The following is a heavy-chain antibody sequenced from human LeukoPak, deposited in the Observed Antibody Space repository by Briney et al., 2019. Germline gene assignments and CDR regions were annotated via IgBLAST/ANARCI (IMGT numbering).Heavy chain of an antibody. Sequence: GGSLRLSCAASGFTFGSYGMHWVRQAPGKGLEWVAFIRYDGSNKYYADSVKGRFTISRDNSKNTLYLQMNSLRAEDTAVYYCAKHINDYSNYWGQGTLVTVSS. D-gene: IGHD4-11*01. J-gene: IGHJ4*02. CDR3: AKHINDYSNY. CDR2: IRYDGSNK. CDR1: GFTFGSYG. V-gene: IGHV3-30*02.